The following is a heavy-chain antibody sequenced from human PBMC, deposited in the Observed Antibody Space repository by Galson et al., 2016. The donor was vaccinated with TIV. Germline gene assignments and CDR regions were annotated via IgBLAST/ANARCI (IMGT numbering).Heavy chain of an antibody. CDR2: ISASSGST. Sequence: SLRLSCAASGFTFSSYAMSWVRQAPGKGLEWVSTISASSGSTHYADSVKGRFTISRDNSKKTVYMQMNSLRAEDTAVYYCAKVPSSGFYYYYGMDVWGQGTTVTVSS. D-gene: IGHD3-22*01. CDR1: GFTFSSYA. J-gene: IGHJ6*02. CDR3: AKVPSSGFYYYYGMDV. V-gene: IGHV3-23*01.